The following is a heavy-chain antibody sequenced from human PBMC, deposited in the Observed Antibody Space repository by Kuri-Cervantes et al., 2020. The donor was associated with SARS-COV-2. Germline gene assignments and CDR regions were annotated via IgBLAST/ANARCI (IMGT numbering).Heavy chain of an antibody. V-gene: IGHV4-34*01. CDR1: GGSFSNFY. J-gene: IGHJ4*02. Sequence: SETLSLTCAVYGGSFSNFYWSWIRQPPGKGLEWIGEINHSGSANYNPSLKSRVTISVDTSKNQFSLKLSSVTAADTAVYYCARHTITGPFDYWGQGTLVTVSS. CDR3: ARHTITGPFDY. CDR2: INHSGSA. D-gene: IGHD1-20*01.